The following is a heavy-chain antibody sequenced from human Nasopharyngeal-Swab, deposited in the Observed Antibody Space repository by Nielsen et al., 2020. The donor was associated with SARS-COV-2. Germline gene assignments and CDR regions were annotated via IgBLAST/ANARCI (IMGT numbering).Heavy chain of an antibody. J-gene: IGHJ4*02. CDR2: IYSGGST. Sequence: GGSLRLSCAASGFTVSSNYMSWVRQAPGKGLEWVSVIYSGGSTHYADSVKGRFTISRDNSKNTLYLQMNSLRAEDTAVYYCAAGVVVPAANNDYWGQGTLVTVSS. CDR1: GFTVSSNY. D-gene: IGHD2-2*01. CDR3: AAGVVVPAANNDY. V-gene: IGHV3-53*01.